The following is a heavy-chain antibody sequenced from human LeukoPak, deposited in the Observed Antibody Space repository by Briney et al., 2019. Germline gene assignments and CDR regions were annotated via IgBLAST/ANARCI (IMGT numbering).Heavy chain of an antibody. V-gene: IGHV3-30*01. CDR1: QFTFSLHA. CDR3: ARGGTYYYQYYYMDV. D-gene: IGHD3-16*01. Sequence: GGSLRLSCAASQFTFSLHAMNWVRQAPGKGLDWVAVMSFDGSHIYYADSVKGRFTISRDNSNNTLFLQMNSLNADDTAVYYCARGGTYYYQYYYMDVWGKGTTVTVSS. CDR2: MSFDGSHI. J-gene: IGHJ6*03.